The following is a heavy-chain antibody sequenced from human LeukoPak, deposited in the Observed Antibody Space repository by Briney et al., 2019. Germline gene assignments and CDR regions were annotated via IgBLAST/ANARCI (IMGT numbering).Heavy chain of an antibody. CDR3: AKEDSSLLPLRDYFDY. Sequence: PGGSLRLSCTASGFSVRGKYMAWVRRAPVKGLEWVSFIYANGDTHYADSVKGRFTISRDNSKNALYLQMNSLRAEDTAVYYCAKEDSSLLPLRDYFDYWGQGTLVTVSS. V-gene: IGHV3-66*01. J-gene: IGHJ4*02. CDR1: GFSVRGKY. D-gene: IGHD2-15*01. CDR2: IYANGDT.